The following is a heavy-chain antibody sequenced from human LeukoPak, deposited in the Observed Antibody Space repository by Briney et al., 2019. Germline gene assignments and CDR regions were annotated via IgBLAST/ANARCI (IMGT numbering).Heavy chain of an antibody. J-gene: IGHJ3*01. D-gene: IGHD3-3*01. CDR2: FDPEDVDT. CDR1: EYTLTGLS. V-gene: IGHV1-24*01. Sequence: AASVKVSCKVSEYTLTGLSVHWVRLAPGKGLEWMGGFDPEDVDTIYAQKFEGRVTMTEDTSTDTAYLELSSLRSEDTAVYYCATILLSKKRYYDFWTSAFDFWGQGTLVTVSS. CDR3: ATILLSKKRYYDFWTSAFDF.